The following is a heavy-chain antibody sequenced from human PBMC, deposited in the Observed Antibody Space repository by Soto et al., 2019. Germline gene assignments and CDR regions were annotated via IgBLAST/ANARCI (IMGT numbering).Heavy chain of an antibody. CDR1: GGSMRNYF. CDR3: AAGEASSRNLAPYYLDF. J-gene: IGHJ4*02. Sequence: SETLSLTCTVSGGSMRNYFLTWIRQHPGKGLEWIGYIHYSGATSFFPSYNPSLRGRVTISEDTSKNQFSLKLLSVTTADTAVYFCAAGEASSRNLAPYYLDFWGQGTLVTVSS. D-gene: IGHD6-13*01. V-gene: IGHV4-59*01. CDR2: IHYSGATSFFP.